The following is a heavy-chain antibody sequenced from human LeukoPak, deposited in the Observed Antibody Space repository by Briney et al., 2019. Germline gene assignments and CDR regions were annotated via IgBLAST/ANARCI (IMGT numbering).Heavy chain of an antibody. CDR1: GYTFTGYY. CDR2: INPNSGGT. J-gene: IGHJ2*01. CDR3: ARAPRRGYDILTSYDSLRFGYFDL. V-gene: IGHV1-2*02. Sequence: ASVKVSCKATGYTFTGYYMHWVRQAPGQGLEWMGWINPNSGGTNYAQKFQGRVTMTRDTSISTAYMELSRLRSDDTAVYYCARAPRRGYDILTSYDSLRFGYFDLWGRGTLVTVSS. D-gene: IGHD3-9*01.